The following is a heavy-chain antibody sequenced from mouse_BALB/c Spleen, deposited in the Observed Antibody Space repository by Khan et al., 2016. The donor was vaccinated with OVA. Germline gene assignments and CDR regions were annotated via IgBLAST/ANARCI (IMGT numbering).Heavy chain of an antibody. J-gene: IGHJ3*01. CDR2: VNTYYGDA. CDR3: ARGGGGDRFAY. CDR1: GYTFTDFT. V-gene: IGHV1S137*01. Sequence: QVRLQQSGAELVRPGVSVKISCKGSGYTFTDFTMHWVKQSHAKSLEWIGVVNTYYGDATYNQKLKAKATMTVDKSSTTAYMELARLTSEDSAVYYCARGGGGDRFAYWGQGTLVTVSA.